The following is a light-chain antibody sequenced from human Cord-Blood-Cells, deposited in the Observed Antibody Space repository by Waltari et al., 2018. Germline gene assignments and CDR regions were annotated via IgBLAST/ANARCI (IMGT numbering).Light chain of an antibody. CDR2: KVS. V-gene: IGKV2-30*01. CDR1: QSLVYSDGNTY. CDR3: IQGTHWPFT. J-gene: IGKJ3*01. Sequence: DVVMTQSPLSLPVTLGQPASISCRSSQSLVYSDGNTYCNWFQQRPGQSPRRLIYKVSNRDSGVPDRFSGSVSGTDFTLKISRVEAEDVGVYYCIQGTHWPFTFGPGTKVDIK.